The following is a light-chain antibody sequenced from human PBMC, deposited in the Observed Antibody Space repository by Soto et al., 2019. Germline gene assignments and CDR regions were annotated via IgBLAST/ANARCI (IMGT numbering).Light chain of an antibody. CDR2: GAS. CDR3: QQYGSSPPT. CDR1: QSVNSNY. Sequence: EIVSTQSPGTLSLSPGERATLSCRASQSVNSNYLAWYRRKPGQAPSLLIYGASTRATGIPGRFSGSGSGTDFTLTITRLEPEDFAVYYCQQYGSSPPTFGQGTKVEIK. V-gene: IGKV3-20*01. J-gene: IGKJ1*01.